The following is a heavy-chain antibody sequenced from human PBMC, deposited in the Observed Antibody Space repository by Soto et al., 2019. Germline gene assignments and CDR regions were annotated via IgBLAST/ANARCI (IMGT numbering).Heavy chain of an antibody. Sequence: GASVKVSFKASGSTFNKYVVVWVRQAPGQGLEWMGKVIPMFGAPDYAQKFQDGVTITADVSTNTVYMEMSGLRPDDTAVYFCARDDSGSGVNNDYYYAMDVWGQGTTVTVSS. CDR2: VIPMFGAP. J-gene: IGHJ6*02. D-gene: IGHD3-10*01. CDR3: ARDDSGSGVNNDYYYAMDV. V-gene: IGHV1-69*13. CDR1: GSTFNKYV.